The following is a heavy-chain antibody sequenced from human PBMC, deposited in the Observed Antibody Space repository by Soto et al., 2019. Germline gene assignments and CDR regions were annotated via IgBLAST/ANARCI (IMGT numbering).Heavy chain of an antibody. D-gene: IGHD3-22*01. Sequence: GGSLRLSCAAPGFTFSDYYMSWIRQAPGKGLEWVSYISSSSSYTNYADSVEGRFTISRDNAKNSLYLQMNSLRAEDTAVYYCARTDGLYYYDSSGYGPPDALDIWGQGTMVTLSS. J-gene: IGHJ3*02. CDR2: ISSSSSYT. CDR3: ARTDGLYYYDSSGYGPPDALDI. V-gene: IGHV3-11*06. CDR1: GFTFSDYY.